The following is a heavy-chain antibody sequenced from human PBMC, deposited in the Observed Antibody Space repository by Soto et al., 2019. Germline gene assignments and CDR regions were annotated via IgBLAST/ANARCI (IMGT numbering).Heavy chain of an antibody. CDR3: GRDMPPAGIAFDY. Sequence: EVQLVESGGGLVQPGGSLRLSCAASGFMFSSHWMSWVRQAPGKGLEWVANINQDGSEKHYLDSVKGRFTISRDNGKNSLYLQMNSLRAEDTAVYYCGRDMPPAGIAFDYWGQGTLVTVSS. J-gene: IGHJ4*02. D-gene: IGHD2-2*01. CDR1: GFMFSSHW. CDR2: INQDGSEK. V-gene: IGHV3-7*01.